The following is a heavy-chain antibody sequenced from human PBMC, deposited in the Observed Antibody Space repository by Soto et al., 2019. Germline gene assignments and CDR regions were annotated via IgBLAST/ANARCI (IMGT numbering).Heavy chain of an antibody. J-gene: IGHJ4*02. CDR1: GFTFSSYG. CDR2: ISYDGSNK. Sequence: QVQLVESGGGVVQPGRSLRLSCAASGFTFSSYGMHWVRQAPGKGLEWVAVISYDGSNKYYADSVKGRFTISRDNSKNTLYLQMNSLRAEDTAVYYGAKDLPIAVAGTPIGPFDYWGQGTLVTVSS. D-gene: IGHD6-19*01. CDR3: AKDLPIAVAGTPIGPFDY. V-gene: IGHV3-30*18.